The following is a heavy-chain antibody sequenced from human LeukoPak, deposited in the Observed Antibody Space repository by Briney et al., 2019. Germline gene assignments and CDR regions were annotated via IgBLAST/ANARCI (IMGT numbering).Heavy chain of an antibody. J-gene: IGHJ4*02. Sequence: PGGSLRLSCAAPGHTFSAYGMSWFRQARGKGLEWVSAITYSCHNTYYADSVKGQLNISRDNSKNTLYLQMNSLRAEDTALYYCAKDGTGCGGDCYSDYWGQGTLVTVSS. CDR2: ITYSCHNT. CDR3: AKDGTGCGGDCYSDY. CDR1: GHTFSAYG. D-gene: IGHD2-21*02. V-gene: IGHV3-23*01.